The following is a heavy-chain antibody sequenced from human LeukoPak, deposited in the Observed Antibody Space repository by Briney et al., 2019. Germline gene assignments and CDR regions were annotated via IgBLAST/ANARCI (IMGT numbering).Heavy chain of an antibody. V-gene: IGHV1-18*01. Sequence: ASVKVSCKASGYTFTSYGISWVRQAPGQGLEWMGWISAYNGNTNYAQKLQGRVTMTTDTSTSTAYMELRSLRSDDTAVYYCARSWSLVGATTLFDSWGQGTLVTVSS. CDR1: GYTFTSYG. D-gene: IGHD1-26*01. CDR2: ISAYNGNT. J-gene: IGHJ4*02. CDR3: ARSWSLVGATTLFDS.